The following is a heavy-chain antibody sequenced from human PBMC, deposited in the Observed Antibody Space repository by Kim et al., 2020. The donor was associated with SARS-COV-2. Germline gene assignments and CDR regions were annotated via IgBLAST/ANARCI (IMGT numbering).Heavy chain of an antibody. CDR3: ARDLGYHAFVL. V-gene: IGHV3-7*05. CDR1: GFTFSDYW. J-gene: IGHJ4*02. CDR2: IKEDGSAR. Sequence: GGSLRLSCAASGFTFSDYWLSWVRQAPGKGLAWVAQIKEDGSARYYADSVKGRFTISRDNGDNSLYLQMNNLRDEDTAVYYCARDLGYHAFVLWGQGSLV. D-gene: IGHD3-22*01.